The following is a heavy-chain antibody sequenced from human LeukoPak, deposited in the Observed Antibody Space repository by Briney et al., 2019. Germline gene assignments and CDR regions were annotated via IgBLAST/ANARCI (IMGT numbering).Heavy chain of an antibody. Sequence: PGRSLRLSCAASGFTFDDYAMHWVRQAPGKGLEWVSGISWNSGSIGYADSVKGRFTISRDDAKNSLYLQMNSLRAEDTALYYCARGPYYDYVWGSPHFDYWGQGTLVTVSS. CDR1: GFTFDDYA. J-gene: IGHJ4*02. V-gene: IGHV3-9*01. D-gene: IGHD3-16*01. CDR3: ARGPYYDYVWGSPHFDY. CDR2: ISWNSGSI.